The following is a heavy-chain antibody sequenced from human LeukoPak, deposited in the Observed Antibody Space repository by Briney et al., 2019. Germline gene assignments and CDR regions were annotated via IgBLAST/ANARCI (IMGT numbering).Heavy chain of an antibody. J-gene: IGHJ4*02. V-gene: IGHV3-23*01. D-gene: IGHD3-10*01. CDR3: VKLVGVGELFWGHFLGDF. Sequence: GGSLRLSCAASGFPFSSYAMSWVRQAPGKGLEWVSAISGSGDSTYYADSVKGRFTISRDNSKNTLYLQMNSLRAEDTAVYYCVKLVGVGELFWGHFLGDFWGQGTLVTVSS. CDR2: ISGSGDST. CDR1: GFPFSSYA.